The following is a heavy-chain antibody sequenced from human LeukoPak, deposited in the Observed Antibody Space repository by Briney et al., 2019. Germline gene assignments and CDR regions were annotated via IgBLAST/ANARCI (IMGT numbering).Heavy chain of an antibody. D-gene: IGHD1-26*01. Sequence: PGGSLRLSCAASGFTFSSYAMSWVRQAPGKGLEWVSAISGSGDSTFYADSVKGRFTISRDNSKNTLYLQMNSLRAEDTAVYYCAKSVGATRGYFDYWGQGTLVTVSS. J-gene: IGHJ4*02. V-gene: IGHV3-23*01. CDR1: GFTFSSYA. CDR2: ISGSGDST. CDR3: AKSVGATRGYFDY.